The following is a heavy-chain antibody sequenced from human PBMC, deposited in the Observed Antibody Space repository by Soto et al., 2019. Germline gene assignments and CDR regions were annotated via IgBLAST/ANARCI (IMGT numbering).Heavy chain of an antibody. CDR2: ITPILGIA. CDR3: ARGRGGSRSHDAFDI. Sequence: QVQLVQSGAEVKKPGSSVKVSCKASGGTFSSYTISWVRQAPGQGLEWMGRITPILGIANYAQKFQGRVTITADKSTSTAYMELSSLRSEDTAVYYCARGRGGSRSHDAFDIWGQGTMVTVSS. V-gene: IGHV1-69*02. J-gene: IGHJ3*02. D-gene: IGHD1-26*01. CDR1: GGTFSSYT.